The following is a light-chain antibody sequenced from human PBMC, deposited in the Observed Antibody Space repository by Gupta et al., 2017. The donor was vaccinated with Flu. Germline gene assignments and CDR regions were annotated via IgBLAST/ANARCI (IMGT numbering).Light chain of an antibody. CDR1: QSISTY. V-gene: IGKV3-15*01. J-gene: IGKJ1*01. CDR3: QQYKDWPQT. Sequence: PATLPVSPGERVTISCRASQSISTYLAWYQQKPGQAPRLLIYDSSTRATGIPARFSGSGSGTEFTLTVGSLQSEDFAVYYCQQYKDWPQTFGQGTRV. CDR2: DSS.